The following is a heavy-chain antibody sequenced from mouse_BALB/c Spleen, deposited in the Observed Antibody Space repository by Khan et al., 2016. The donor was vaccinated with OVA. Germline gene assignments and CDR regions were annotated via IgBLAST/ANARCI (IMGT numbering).Heavy chain of an antibody. CDR1: GYTFTSYW. CDR3: ARIKKIVATCFDY. CDR2: TNPTNGRT. V-gene: IGHV1S81*02. J-gene: IGHJ2*01. D-gene: IGHD1-1*01. Sequence: QVQLQQPGAELVKAGASVKMSCKASGYTFTSYWMHWVKQRLGQGLEWFAETNPTNGRTYYNETFKSKATLTVDKSSSTAYMLLSGPTFEDSAVYYCARIKKIVATCFDYWGQGTTRTVSS.